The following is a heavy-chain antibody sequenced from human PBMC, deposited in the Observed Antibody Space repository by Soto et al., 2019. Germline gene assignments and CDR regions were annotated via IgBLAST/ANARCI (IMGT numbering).Heavy chain of an antibody. V-gene: IGHV1-18*04. CDR1: GYTFTIYG. J-gene: IGHJ4*02. CDR3: ARVDYYDSSGYYGY. D-gene: IGHD3-22*01. CDR2: ISGYNGNT. Sequence: QVQLVQSGAEVKKPGASVKVSCKASGYTFTIYGISWVRQAPGQGLEWMGWISGYNGNTDYAQNLQDRVTLTTDASTSSAYMELGSLRSDDTAVYYCARVDYYDSSGYYGYWGQGTLITVSS.